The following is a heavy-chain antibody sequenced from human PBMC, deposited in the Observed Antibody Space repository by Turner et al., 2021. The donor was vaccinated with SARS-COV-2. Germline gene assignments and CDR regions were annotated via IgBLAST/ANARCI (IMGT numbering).Heavy chain of an antibody. Sequence: QVPRVESGRGGVQAGGSLKLSCAASGFTFSSYVMHWVRQAPGNGLEWVAVISYNGSNKYYADSVKGRFTISRDNSKNTLYLQMNSLRAEDTAVYYCARDSGDFDYWGQGTLVTVSS. CDR3: ARDSGDFDY. J-gene: IGHJ4*02. V-gene: IGHV3-30-3*01. D-gene: IGHD3-10*01. CDR1: GFTFSSYV. CDR2: ISYNGSNK.